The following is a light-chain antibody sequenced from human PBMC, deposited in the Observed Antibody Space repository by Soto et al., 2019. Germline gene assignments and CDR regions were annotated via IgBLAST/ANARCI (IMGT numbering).Light chain of an antibody. V-gene: IGKV3-11*01. CDR2: GAS. CDR1: QSVSNNY. CDR3: QQRSNWPPIT. J-gene: IGKJ5*01. Sequence: EIVLTQSPGTLSLSPGERATLSCRASQSVSNNYLAWYQQKPGQAPRLLIYGASTRATGIPARFSSSGSGTEFTLTISSLEPEDFAVYYCQQRSNWPPITFGQGTRLEIK.